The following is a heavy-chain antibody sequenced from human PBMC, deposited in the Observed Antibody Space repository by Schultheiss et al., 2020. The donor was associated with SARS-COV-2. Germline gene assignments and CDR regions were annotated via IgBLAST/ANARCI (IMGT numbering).Heavy chain of an antibody. D-gene: IGHD2-2*01. Sequence: SVKVSCKAAGYTFTSYAISWVRQAPGQGLEWMGGIIPIFGTANYAQKFQGRVTITADESTSTAYMELSSLRSEDTAVYYCARDSSSRYYGMDVWGQGTTVTVSS. CDR3: ARDSSSRYYGMDV. V-gene: IGHV1-69*13. J-gene: IGHJ6*02. CDR1: GYTFTSYA. CDR2: IIPIFGTA.